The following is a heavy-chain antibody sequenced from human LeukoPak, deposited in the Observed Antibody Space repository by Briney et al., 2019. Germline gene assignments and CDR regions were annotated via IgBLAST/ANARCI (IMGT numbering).Heavy chain of an antibody. D-gene: IGHD3-10*01. Sequence: SSETLSLTCAVYGGSFSGYYWSWLRQPPGKGREWVGEINNSGSTNYNPSLKSRVTISVEQSQKQFSLKLSSVPAADTAVYYCARGITMVRGVIGPGNYYMDVWGKGTTVTVSS. CDR1: GGSFSGYY. CDR2: INNSGST. J-gene: IGHJ6*03. V-gene: IGHV4-34*01. CDR3: ARGITMVRGVIGPGNYYMDV.